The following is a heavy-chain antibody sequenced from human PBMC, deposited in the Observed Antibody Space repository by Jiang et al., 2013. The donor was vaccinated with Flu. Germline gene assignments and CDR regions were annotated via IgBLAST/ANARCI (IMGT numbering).Heavy chain of an antibody. CDR3: ASRLRSDGEYYFDY. J-gene: IGHJ4*02. CDR1: GGTFSSYA. D-gene: IGHD4-17*01. V-gene: IGHV1-69*04. CDR2: IIPILGIA. Sequence: GAEVKKPGSSVKVSCKASGGTFSSYAISWVRQAPGQGLEWMGGIIPILGIANYAQKFQGRVTITADKSTSTAYMELSSLRSEDTAVYYCASRLRSDGEYYFDYWGQGNPGHRLL.